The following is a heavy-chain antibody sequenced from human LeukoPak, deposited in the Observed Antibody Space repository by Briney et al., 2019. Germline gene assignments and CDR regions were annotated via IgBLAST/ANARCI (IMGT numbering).Heavy chain of an antibody. J-gene: IGHJ4*02. V-gene: IGHV3-15*01. CDR3: ARTTVLLWFGEGSYYFDY. CDR2: IKSKTDGGTT. D-gene: IGHD3-10*01. CDR1: GFTFSNAW. Sequence: GGSLRLSCAASGFTFSNAWMSWVRQAPGKGLEWVGRIKSKTDGGTTDYAAPVKGRFTISRDDSKNTLYLQMNSLKTEDTAVYYCARTTVLLWFGEGSYYFDYWGQGTLVTVSS.